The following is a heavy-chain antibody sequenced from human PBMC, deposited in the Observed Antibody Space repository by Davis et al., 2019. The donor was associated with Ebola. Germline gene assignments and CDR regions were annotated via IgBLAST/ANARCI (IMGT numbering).Heavy chain of an antibody. Sequence: SLKISCAASGFTFDDYAMHWVRQAPGKGLEWVSGISWNSGSIGYADSVKGRFTISRDNAKNSLYLQMNSLRAEDTAVYYCARDRGFFWFDPWGQGTLVTVSS. J-gene: IGHJ5*02. CDR2: ISWNSGSI. CDR1: GFTFDDYA. V-gene: IGHV3-9*01. CDR3: ARDRGFFWFDP. D-gene: IGHD1-26*01.